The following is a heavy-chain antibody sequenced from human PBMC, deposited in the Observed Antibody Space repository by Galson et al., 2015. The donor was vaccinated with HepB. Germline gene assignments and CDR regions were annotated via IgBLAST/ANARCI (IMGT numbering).Heavy chain of an antibody. J-gene: IGHJ4*02. Sequence: SCKASGYTFTNYGISWVRQAPGQGLEWMGWISAYNGYTNYEQKFQGRVTMTTDTSTSTAYMALRSLRSDDTAVYYCARVVRGGASYFDYWGQGTLVTVSS. CDR1: GYTFTNYG. D-gene: IGHD4-23*01. CDR2: ISAYNGYT. CDR3: ARVVRGGASYFDY. V-gene: IGHV1-18*01.